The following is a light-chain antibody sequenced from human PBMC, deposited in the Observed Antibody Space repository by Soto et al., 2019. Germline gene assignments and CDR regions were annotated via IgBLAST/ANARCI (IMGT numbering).Light chain of an antibody. Sequence: EVVMTQSPDTLSVSPGDGATLSCRASQNVHSDLAWYQQKPGQAPRLVIYDTSTRATDIPVRFTGGGSGTDFSLTISSLKSEDVAVYYCQHYHNCPLTFGGGTKVEIK. J-gene: IGKJ4*01. CDR2: DTS. CDR3: QHYHNCPLT. V-gene: IGKV3-15*01. CDR1: QNVHSD.